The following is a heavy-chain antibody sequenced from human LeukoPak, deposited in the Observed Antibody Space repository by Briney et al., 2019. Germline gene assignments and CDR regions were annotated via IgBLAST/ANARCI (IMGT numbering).Heavy chain of an antibody. CDR2: IYYSGIT. V-gene: IGHV4-30-4*08. CDR1: GGSISSGNYY. D-gene: IGHD6-13*01. J-gene: IGHJ4*02. CDR3: ARSSFYSSSWYFDY. Sequence: PSETLSLTCTVSGGSISSGNYYWSWIRQPPGKGLEWIGYIYYSGITYYNPSLKSRIAISVDTSKNQCSLRLSSVTAADTAVYYCARSSFYSSSWYFDYWGQGALFTVSS.